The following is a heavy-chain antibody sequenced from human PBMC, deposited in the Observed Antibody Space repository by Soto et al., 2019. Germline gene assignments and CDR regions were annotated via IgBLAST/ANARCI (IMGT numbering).Heavy chain of an antibody. D-gene: IGHD2-21*02. J-gene: IGHJ4*02. CDR1: GGSISSGGYS. Sequence: QLQLQESGSGLVKPSQTLSLTCDVSGGSISSGGYSWSWIRQPPGKGLEWIGYVYHSGNPYYNPSLKGRVTISLDRSKNQFSLELGSVTAADTAVYYCARLALVTRIFDYWGQGTLVTVSS. CDR3: ARLALVTRIFDY. V-gene: IGHV4-30-2*01. CDR2: VYHSGNP.